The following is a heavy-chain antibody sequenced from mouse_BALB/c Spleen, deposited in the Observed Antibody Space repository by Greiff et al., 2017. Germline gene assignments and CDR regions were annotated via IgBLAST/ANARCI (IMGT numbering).Heavy chain of an antibody. Sequence: EVMLVESGGGLVQPGGSRKLSCAASGFTFSSFGMHWVRQAPEKGLEWVAYISSGSSTIYYADTVKGRFTISRDNPKNTLFLQMTSLRSEDTAMYYCARFDYDNYYAMDYWGQGTSVTVSS. CDR2: ISSGSSTI. D-gene: IGHD2-4*01. CDR1: GFTFSSFG. V-gene: IGHV5-17*02. J-gene: IGHJ4*01. CDR3: ARFDYDNYYAMDY.